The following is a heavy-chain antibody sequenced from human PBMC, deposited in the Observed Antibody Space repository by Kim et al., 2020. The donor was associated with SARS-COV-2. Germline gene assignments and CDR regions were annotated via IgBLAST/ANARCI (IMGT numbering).Heavy chain of an antibody. CDR3: AKSAVRGGSLYNWFDP. CDR1: GFTFSSYA. Sequence: GGSLRLSCAASGFTFSSYAMSWVRQAPGKGLEWVSAISGSGGSTYYADSVKGRFTISRDNSKNTLYLQMNSLRAEDTAVYYCAKSAVRGGSLYNWFDPWGKVTLVTVSS. V-gene: IGHV3-23*01. CDR2: ISGSGGST. D-gene: IGHD1-26*01. J-gene: IGHJ5*02.